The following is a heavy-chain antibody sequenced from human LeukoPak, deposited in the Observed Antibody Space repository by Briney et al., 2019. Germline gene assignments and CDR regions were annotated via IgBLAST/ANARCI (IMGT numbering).Heavy chain of an antibody. CDR1: GFTFSSYS. D-gene: IGHD2-2*01. CDR3: ARAKGCSSTSCLTYYYYYYMDV. Sequence: GGSLRLSCAASGFTFSSYSMNWVRQAPGKGLEWVSSINSSSSYIYYADSVKGRFTISRDNAKNSLYLQMNSLRAEDTAVYYCARAKGCSSTSCLTYYYYYYMDVWGKGTAVTVSS. V-gene: IGHV3-21*01. CDR2: INSSSSYI. J-gene: IGHJ6*03.